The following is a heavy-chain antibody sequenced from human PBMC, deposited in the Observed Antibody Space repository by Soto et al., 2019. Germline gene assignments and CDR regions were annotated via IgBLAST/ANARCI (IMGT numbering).Heavy chain of an antibody. CDR1: GYTFTTYG. J-gene: IGHJ4*02. CDR3: ARVYCGGDCFSGGDFDY. V-gene: IGHV1-18*01. CDR2: ISVYNGDT. D-gene: IGHD2-21*01. Sequence: QVQLVQSGTEVKKAGSAVKVSCKTSGYTFTTYGISWIRQAPGQGLEWIAWISVYNGDTNYAQNVQGRVTKTTDTLTTTAYLELRSLGSDDTAVYYCARVYCGGDCFSGGDFDYWGQGTLVTVS.